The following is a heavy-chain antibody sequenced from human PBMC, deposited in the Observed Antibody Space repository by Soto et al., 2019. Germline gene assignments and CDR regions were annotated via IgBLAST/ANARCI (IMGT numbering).Heavy chain of an antibody. CDR2: ISSSGSTI. J-gene: IGHJ4*02. D-gene: IGHD2-2*02. CDR1: GFTFSDYY. Sequence: PAGCLRLSCAASGFTFSDYYMSWIRQAPGKGLEWVSYISSSGSTIYYADSVKGRFTISRDNAKNSLYLQMNSLRAEDTAVYYCATGQDVVVPAAILLWGQGTLVTVSS. CDR3: ATGQDVVVPAAILL. V-gene: IGHV3-11*01.